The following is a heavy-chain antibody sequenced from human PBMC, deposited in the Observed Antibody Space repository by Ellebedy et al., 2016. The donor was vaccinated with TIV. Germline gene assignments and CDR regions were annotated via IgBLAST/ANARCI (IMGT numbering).Heavy chain of an antibody. D-gene: IGHD1-1*01. CDR3: ARVHCSITTCDYYYMDV. Sequence: GSLRLSXTVSAGSVSRYFWSWTRSSAGNGLEWIARIFTCGSFNYNPSLMSRITMSVVTSKNQISLRLNSVTAADTAVYYCARVHCSITTCDYYYMDVWGKGTTVTVSS. V-gene: IGHV4-4*07. CDR1: AGSVSRYF. J-gene: IGHJ6*03. CDR2: IFTCGSF.